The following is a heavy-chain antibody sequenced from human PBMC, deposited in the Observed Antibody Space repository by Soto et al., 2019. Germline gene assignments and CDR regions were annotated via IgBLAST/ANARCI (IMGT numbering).Heavy chain of an antibody. CDR2: IIPMFGTA. V-gene: IGHV1-69*12. CDR1: GGTFSTYA. CDR3: ASGIQLWLRRINNGYSG. Sequence: QVQLVPAGAEGKKPESSVEVSCKAPGGTFSTYAFSWVRQAPGQGLEWMGGIIPMFGTANYAQRFQDRVTITADESTNTVYMELSSLRSEDTAVYFCASGIQLWLRRINNGYSGWGQGTLVTVSS. J-gene: IGHJ4*02. D-gene: IGHD5-18*01.